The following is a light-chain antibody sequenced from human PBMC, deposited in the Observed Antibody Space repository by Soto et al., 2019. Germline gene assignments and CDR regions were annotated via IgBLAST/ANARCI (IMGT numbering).Light chain of an antibody. CDR1: SSDVGAYNY. V-gene: IGLV2-8*01. J-gene: IGLJ2*01. Sequence: QSALTQPPSASGSPGQSVTISCTGTSSDVGAYNYVSWYQQHPGKAPKLMIYEVTKRPSGVPDRFSGSKSGNTASLTVSGLQAEDEADYFCSSYGGRDNLIFGGGTKVTVL. CDR2: EVT. CDR3: SSYGGRDNLI.